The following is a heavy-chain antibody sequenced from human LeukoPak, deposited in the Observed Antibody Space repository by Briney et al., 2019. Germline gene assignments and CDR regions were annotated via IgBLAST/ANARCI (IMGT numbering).Heavy chain of an antibody. J-gene: IGHJ6*03. Sequence: PGGSLRLSCTASGFTVSSNYMNWVRQAPGKGLEWVSVIYSGGTTYYADSVKGRFTISRDNSKNTLYLQMNSLRAEDTAVYYCARERLGTYYDFWSGYSHMDVWGKGTTVTVSS. D-gene: IGHD3-3*01. CDR1: GFTVSSNY. CDR2: IYSGGTT. CDR3: ARERLGTYYDFWSGYSHMDV. V-gene: IGHV3-53*05.